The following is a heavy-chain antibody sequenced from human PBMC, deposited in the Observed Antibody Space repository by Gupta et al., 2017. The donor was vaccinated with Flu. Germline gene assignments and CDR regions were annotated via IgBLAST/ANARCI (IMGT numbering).Heavy chain of an antibody. CDR3: AIESYVTTPFDD. Sequence: EVQLVESGGGLVQPGGSLRLSCAASGFTFGSYEMNWVRQAPGKGLEWVSYISSSGSTRYYADAVKGRFTISRDNAKNSLYLQMNRMRAEDTAVYYCAIESYVTTPFDDWGQGTLVTVSS. CDR1: GFTFGSYE. D-gene: IGHD3-16*01. CDR2: ISSSGSTR. J-gene: IGHJ4*02. V-gene: IGHV3-48*03.